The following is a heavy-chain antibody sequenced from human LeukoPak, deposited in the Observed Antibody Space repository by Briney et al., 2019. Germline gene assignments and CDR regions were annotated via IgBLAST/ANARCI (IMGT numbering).Heavy chain of an antibody. CDR2: IYPGDSDT. CDR3: ARRQGCSSTSCPPDY. V-gene: IGHV5-51*01. J-gene: IGHJ4*02. Sequence: GESLNISCRGSGYSFNTYWIGWVRQMPGKGLEWMGIIYPGDSDTRYSPSFQGQVTMSADKSINTAYLQWSSLKASDTAMYYCARRQGCSSTSCPPDYWGQGTLVTVSS. D-gene: IGHD2-2*01. CDR1: GYSFNTYW.